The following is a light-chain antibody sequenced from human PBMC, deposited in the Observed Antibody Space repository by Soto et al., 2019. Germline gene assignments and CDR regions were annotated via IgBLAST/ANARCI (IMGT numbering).Light chain of an antibody. J-gene: IGLJ7*01. V-gene: IGLV2-11*01. CDR1: TIDVDSSNY. CDR3: CSYATTFYV. Sequence: QSALTQPRSVSGSPGQSVTISCTGPTIDVDSSNYVSWYQQHPGKAPKLMIYDVSERPSGVPDRFSGSKSGSTASLTISGLQAEDEADYYCCSYATTFYVFGSGTQLTFL. CDR2: DVS.